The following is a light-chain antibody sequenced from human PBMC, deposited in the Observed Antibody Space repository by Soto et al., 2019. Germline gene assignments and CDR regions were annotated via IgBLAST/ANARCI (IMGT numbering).Light chain of an antibody. Sequence: QSALTQPASVSGSPGQSVTISCTATGSDLGDHRFVSWYQHHPDKAPKLIIYEVYSRPSEISIRFSGSKSGNTASLTISGLQAEDEADYYCTSYTTKNTVVFGGGTKSPS. CDR1: GSDLGDHRF. CDR3: TSYTTKNTVV. V-gene: IGLV2-14*01. CDR2: EVY. J-gene: IGLJ2*01.